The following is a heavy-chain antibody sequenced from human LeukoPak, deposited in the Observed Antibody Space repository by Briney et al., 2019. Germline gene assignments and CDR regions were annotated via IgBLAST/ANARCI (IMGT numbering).Heavy chain of an antibody. J-gene: IGHJ4*02. CDR3: ARGKARYCSSTSCYYGY. CDR1: GYTFTGYY. Sequence: GASVKVSCKASGYTFTGYYMHWVRQAPGQGLEWMGWINPNSGGTNYAQKFQGRVTMTRDTSISTAYMELSRLRSDDTAVYYCARGKARYCSSTSCYYGYWGQGTLVTVPS. V-gene: IGHV1-2*02. CDR2: INPNSGGT. D-gene: IGHD2-2*01.